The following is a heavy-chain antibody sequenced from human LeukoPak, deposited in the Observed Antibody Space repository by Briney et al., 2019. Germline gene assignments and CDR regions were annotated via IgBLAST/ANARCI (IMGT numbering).Heavy chain of an antibody. CDR2: ISYDGSNR. CDR1: GFTFSSYG. D-gene: IGHD5-24*01. Sequence: GRSLRLSCAASGFTFSSYGMHWVRQAPGKGLEWVAVISYDGSNRYYADSVKGRFTISRDNSKNTLYLQMNGLRAEDTAVYYCAKDQEMDYWGQGTLVTVSS. V-gene: IGHV3-30*18. CDR3: AKDQEMDY. J-gene: IGHJ4*02.